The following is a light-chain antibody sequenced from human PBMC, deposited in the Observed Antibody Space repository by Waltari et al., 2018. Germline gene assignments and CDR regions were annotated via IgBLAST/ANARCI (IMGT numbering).Light chain of an antibody. CDR1: QSVLYSSNNKNY. Sequence: DIVMTQSPDSLAVSLGERAAINCKSSQSVLYSSNNKNYLAWYQQKPGQPPRLLIYWASTREAGVPDRFSGSGSGTDFTLTISSLQAEDVAVYHCQQYYSTPHAFGQGTKLGIK. CDR2: WAS. V-gene: IGKV4-1*01. CDR3: QQYYSTPHA. J-gene: IGKJ2*01.